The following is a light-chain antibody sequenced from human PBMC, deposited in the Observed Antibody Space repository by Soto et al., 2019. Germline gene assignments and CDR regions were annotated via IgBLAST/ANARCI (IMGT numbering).Light chain of an antibody. CDR3: QQSFSTPWA. CDR1: QTVSNY. Sequence: EIVLTQSPATLSLSPGERVTLSCRASQTVSNYLAWYQQKPGQAPRLLIYDASKRASGIPARFSGSGYETDFTLTISSLEPEDFATYFCQQSFSTPWAFGQGTKVEIK. V-gene: IGKV3-11*01. CDR2: DAS. J-gene: IGKJ1*01.